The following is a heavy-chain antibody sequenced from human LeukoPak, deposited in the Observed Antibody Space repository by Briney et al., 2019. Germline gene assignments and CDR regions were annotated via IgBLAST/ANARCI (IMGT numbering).Heavy chain of an antibody. J-gene: IGHJ6*03. V-gene: IGHV3-21*01. CDR1: GFTFSSYS. CDR3: ARDREGPLGLAYYYFYMDV. D-gene: IGHD1-26*01. CDR2: ISSSSSYI. Sequence: GGSLRLSCAASGFTFSSYSMNWVRQAPGKGLEWVSSISSSSSYIYYADSVEGRFTISRDNAKNSLYLQMNSLRADDTAIYYCARDREGPLGLAYYYFYMDVWGKGTTVTVSS.